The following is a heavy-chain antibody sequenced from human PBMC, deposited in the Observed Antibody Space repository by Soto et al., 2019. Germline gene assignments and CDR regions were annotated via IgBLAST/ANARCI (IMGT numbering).Heavy chain of an antibody. CDR3: ARDKVGMATPFDY. Sequence: GASVKVSCKASGYTFTSYAMHWVRQAPGQRLEWMGWINAGNGDTKYSQNFQGRVTITRDTSASTAYMELSSLRSEDTAVYYCARDKVGMATPFDYWGQGTLVTVSS. D-gene: IGHD2-21*01. CDR2: INAGNGDT. CDR1: GYTFTSYA. J-gene: IGHJ4*02. V-gene: IGHV1-3*01.